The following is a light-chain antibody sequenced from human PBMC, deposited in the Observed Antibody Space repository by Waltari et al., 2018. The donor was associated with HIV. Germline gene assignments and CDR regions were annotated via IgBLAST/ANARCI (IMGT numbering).Light chain of an antibody. J-gene: IGKJ4*01. CDR1: QKIDTY. V-gene: IGKV1-9*01. Sequence: DIQLTQSPALRSASVGDRVTISCRASQKIDTYLAWYRQKPGKAPELLIYAASTLQYGVSSRFSGSGSGTEFTLTISVLQPEDFATYFCQQLKSYPLTFGGGTTVE. CDR3: QQLKSYPLT. CDR2: AAS.